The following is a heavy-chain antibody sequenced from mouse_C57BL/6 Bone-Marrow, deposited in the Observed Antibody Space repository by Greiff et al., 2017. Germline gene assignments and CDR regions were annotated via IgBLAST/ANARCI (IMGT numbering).Heavy chain of an antibody. Sequence: QVQLQQSGAELVKPGASVKISCKASGYAFSSYWMNWVKQRPGKGLEWIGQIYPGDGDTNYNGKFKGKATLTADKSSSTAYMQLSSLTSEDSAVYFCARSRGLLCTVYFDYWGQGTTLTVAS. CDR1: GYAFSSYW. D-gene: IGHD2-1*01. CDR3: ARSRGLLCTVYFDY. V-gene: IGHV1-80*01. CDR2: IYPGDGDT. J-gene: IGHJ2*01.